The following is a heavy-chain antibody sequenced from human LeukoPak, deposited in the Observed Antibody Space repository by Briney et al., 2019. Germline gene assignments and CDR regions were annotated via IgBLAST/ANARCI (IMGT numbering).Heavy chain of an antibody. D-gene: IGHD1-7*01. Sequence: GGSLRLSCAASGFMVSSNYMSWVRQAPGKGLEWVSVVYSDGSTYYADSVKGRFTISRDNSKNTLYLQMNSLRAKDAAVYYCARIWNYGYWGQGTLVTVSS. CDR3: ARIWNYGY. J-gene: IGHJ4*02. CDR2: VYSDGST. CDR1: GFMVSSNY. V-gene: IGHV3-53*01.